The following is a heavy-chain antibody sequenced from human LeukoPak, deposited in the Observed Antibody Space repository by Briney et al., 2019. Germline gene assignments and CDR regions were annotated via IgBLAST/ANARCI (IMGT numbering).Heavy chain of an antibody. CDR1: GASTRSSYYY. V-gene: IGHV4-39*02. D-gene: IGHD3-10*01. CDR3: ARERDSTSHDYYGSGHDFDY. CDR2: IYDSGST. J-gene: IGHJ4*02. Sequence: SETLSLTCTVSGASTRSSYYYWGCTRQPPGKGLEWIGSIYDSGSTYYNPSLKSRVTISVETSKNQFSLKLNSVTAADTAVYYCARERDSTSHDYYGSGHDFDYWGQGTLVTVSS.